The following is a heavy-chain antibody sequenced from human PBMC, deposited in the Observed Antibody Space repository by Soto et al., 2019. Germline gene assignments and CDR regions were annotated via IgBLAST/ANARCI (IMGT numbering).Heavy chain of an antibody. D-gene: IGHD3-10*01. Sequence: SETLSLPCTVSGGSISSYYWSWIRQPPGKGLVWIGYIYYSGSTNYTPSLKSRVTISVDTSKNQFSLKLNSMTAADTAVYYCARHNYGSGSTYFDYWGQGTLVTVS. V-gene: IGHV4-59*08. CDR1: GGSISSYY. J-gene: IGHJ4*02. CDR2: IYYSGST. CDR3: ARHNYGSGSTYFDY.